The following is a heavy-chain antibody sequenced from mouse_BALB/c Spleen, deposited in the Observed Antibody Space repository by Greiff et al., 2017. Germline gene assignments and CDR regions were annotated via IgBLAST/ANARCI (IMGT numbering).Heavy chain of an antibody. CDR3: ARSGYYGRGDYFDY. CDR2: IDPANGNT. Sequence: VQLKESGAELVKPGASVKLSCTASGFNIKDTYMHWVKQRPEQGLEWIGRIDPANGNTKYDPKFQGKATITADTSSNTAYLQLSSLTSEDTAVYYCARSGYYGRGDYFDYWGQGTTLTVSS. CDR1: GFNIKDTY. D-gene: IGHD1-1*01. J-gene: IGHJ2*01. V-gene: IGHV14-3*02.